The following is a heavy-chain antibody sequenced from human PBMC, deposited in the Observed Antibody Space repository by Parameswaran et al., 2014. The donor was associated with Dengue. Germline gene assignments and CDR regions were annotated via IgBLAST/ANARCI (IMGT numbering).Heavy chain of an antibody. D-gene: IGHD3-22*01. Sequence: SVKGLLQGFWRHFSSYAISWVRQAPGQGLEWMGGIIPIFGTANYAQKFQGRVTITADESTSTAYMELSSLRSEDTAVYYCASRGSVYYDSSANGMDVWGQGTTVTVSS. CDR2: IIPIFGTA. CDR1: RHFSSYA. J-gene: IGHJ6*02. CDR3: ASRGSVYYDSSANGMDV. V-gene: IGHV1-69*13.